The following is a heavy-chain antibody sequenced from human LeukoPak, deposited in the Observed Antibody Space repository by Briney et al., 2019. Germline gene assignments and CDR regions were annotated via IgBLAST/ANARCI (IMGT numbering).Heavy chain of an antibody. D-gene: IGHD3-10*01. V-gene: IGHV4-34*01. CDR1: GGSFSGYY. CDR3: ALLWFGELSIFDY. CDR2: INHSGST. J-gene: IGHJ4*02. Sequence: SETLSLTCAVYGGSFSGYYWSWIRQPPGKGLVWIGEINHSGSTNYNPSLKSRVTISVDTSKNQFSLKLSSVTAADTAVYYCALLWFGELSIFDYWGQGTLVTVSS.